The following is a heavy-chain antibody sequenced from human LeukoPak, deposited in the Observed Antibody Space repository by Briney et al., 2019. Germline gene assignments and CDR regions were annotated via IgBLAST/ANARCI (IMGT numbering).Heavy chain of an antibody. CDR3: AREALVVPAAIDY. V-gene: IGHV4-34*01. J-gene: IGHJ4*02. CDR2: INHSGST. D-gene: IGHD2-2*01. CDR1: GGSFSGYY. Sequence: SETLSLTCAVYGGSFSGYYWSWIRQPPGKGLEWIGEINHSGSTNYNPSLKSRVTISVDTSKNQFSLKLSSVTAADTAVYYCAREALVVPAAIDYWGQGTLVTVSS.